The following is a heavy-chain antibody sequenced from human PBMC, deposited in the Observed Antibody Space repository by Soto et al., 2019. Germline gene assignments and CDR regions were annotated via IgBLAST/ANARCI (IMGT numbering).Heavy chain of an antibody. CDR2: ISTYSGDT. CDR1: GYTLFTYD. Sequence: QVHLVQSGVEVKTPGASVKVSCQASGYTLFTYDISWVRQAPGQGLEWLGWISTYSGDTKYAQKFQVRVTMTTDTSKTTAYLELRSLRSDYTAVYYCARHHGPTTSENWFDPWGQGTLVTVSS. CDR3: ARHHGPTTSENWFDP. D-gene: IGHD5-12*01. J-gene: IGHJ5*02. V-gene: IGHV1-18*01.